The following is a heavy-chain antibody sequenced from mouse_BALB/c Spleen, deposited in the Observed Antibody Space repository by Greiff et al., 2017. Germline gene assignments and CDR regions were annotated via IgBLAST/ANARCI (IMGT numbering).Heavy chain of an antibody. J-gene: IGHJ1*01. D-gene: IGHD1-1*01. CDR2: IWGGGST. CDR1: GFSLTDYG. V-gene: IGHV2-6-5*01. Sequence: QVQLQESGPGLVAPSQSLSITCTVSGFSLTDYGVSWIRQPPGKGLEWLGVIWGGGSTYYNSALKSRLSISKDNSKSQVFLKMNSLQTDDTAMYYCAKPHYYGSSRDWYFDVWGAGTTVTVSS. CDR3: AKPHYYGSSRDWYFDV.